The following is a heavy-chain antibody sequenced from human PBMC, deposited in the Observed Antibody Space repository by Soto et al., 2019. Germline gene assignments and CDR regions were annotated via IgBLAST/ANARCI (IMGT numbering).Heavy chain of an antibody. CDR1: GASISGYY. CDR3: VRDGTKTLRDWFDP. CDR2: IYATGTT. Sequence: SSETLSLTCTVSGASISGYYWSWIRKSAGKGLEWIGRIYATGTTDYNPSRKSRVMMSVDTSKKQFSLRLRSVTAADTAVYYCVRDGTKTLRDWFDPWGQGISVTVS. D-gene: IGHD1-1*01. J-gene: IGHJ5*02. V-gene: IGHV4-4*07.